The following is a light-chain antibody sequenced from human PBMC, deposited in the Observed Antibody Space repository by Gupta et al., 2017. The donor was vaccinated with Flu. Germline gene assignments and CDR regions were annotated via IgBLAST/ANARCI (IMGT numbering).Light chain of an antibody. CDR1: QSISNN. Sequence: EIVMTQSPATLSVFPGERATLSCRSIQSISNNVACYQQTPGQAPRLLIYDASTRALGSQARVSGSGSGTEFTLTISILQSEDFGLYYCQQYNQWPPGTFGQGTKVEIK. CDR3: QQYNQWPPGT. V-gene: IGKV3-15*01. CDR2: DAS. J-gene: IGKJ1*01.